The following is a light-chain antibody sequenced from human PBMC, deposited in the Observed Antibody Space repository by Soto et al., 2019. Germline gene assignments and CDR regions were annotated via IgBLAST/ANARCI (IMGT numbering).Light chain of an antibody. CDR1: SSDVGAYDY. V-gene: IGLV2-14*01. CDR2: VVS. J-gene: IGLJ1*01. CDR3: SLYTCSDTPYV. Sequence: QSVLTQPASVSGSPGQSITISCTGTSSDVGAYDYVSWYQQHPDKAPKLIIFVVSNRPSGVSNRFSGSESGNTASLTIYGLQAEDEPEYYCSLYTCSDTPYVFGTGTKVTVL.